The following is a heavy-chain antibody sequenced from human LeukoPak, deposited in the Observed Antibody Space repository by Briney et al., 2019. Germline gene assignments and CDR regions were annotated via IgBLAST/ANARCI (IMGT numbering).Heavy chain of an antibody. Sequence: SETLSLTCTVSGGSISSGDYYWSWIRQPPGKGLEWIGYIYYSGSTYYNPSLKSRVTISVDTSKNQFSLKLSSVTAADTAVYYCASTAVDPNWFDPWGQGTLVTVSS. V-gene: IGHV4-30-4*01. CDR3: ASTAVDPNWFDP. J-gene: IGHJ5*02. CDR1: GGSISSGDYY. CDR2: IYYSGST. D-gene: IGHD2-21*02.